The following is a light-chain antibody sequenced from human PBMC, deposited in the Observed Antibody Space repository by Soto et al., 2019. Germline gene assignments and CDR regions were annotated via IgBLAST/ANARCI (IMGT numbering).Light chain of an antibody. V-gene: IGKV1-5*01. CDR3: QHYRRNTWS. CDR1: QSVGTW. CDR2: GAS. Sequence: DIQMTQSPSTLSASVGGRVTITCRASQSVGTWVAWYQQKPGQAPKLLIYGASNLESGVPSRFSGSGSGTEFTLTITNLQPDDFATYFCQHYRRNTWSFGPGTKVDI. J-gene: IGKJ1*01.